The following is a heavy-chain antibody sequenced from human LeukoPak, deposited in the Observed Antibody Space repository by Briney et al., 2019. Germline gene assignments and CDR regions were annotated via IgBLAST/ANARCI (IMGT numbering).Heavy chain of an antibody. Sequence: GGSLRLSCAASGFTFSSYSMNWVRQAPGKGLEWVSSISSSSSYIYYADSVKGRFTISRDNAKNSLYLQMNSLRAEDTAVYYCARDRAEMVRGVIITSYYYGMDVWGQGTTVTVSS. CDR3: ARDRAEMVRGVIITSYYYGMDV. CDR2: ISSSSSYI. V-gene: IGHV3-21*01. D-gene: IGHD3-10*01. CDR1: GFTFSSYS. J-gene: IGHJ6*02.